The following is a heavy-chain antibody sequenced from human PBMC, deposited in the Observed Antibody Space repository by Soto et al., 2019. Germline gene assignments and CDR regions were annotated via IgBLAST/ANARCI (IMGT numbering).Heavy chain of an antibody. CDR2: IYYSGST. CDR1: GGSISSYY. D-gene: IGHD2-8*01. CDR3: VRFTQWDYYYYGTAV. V-gene: IGHV4-59*01. J-gene: IGHJ6*02. Sequence: PSETLSLTCTASGGSISSYYWSWIRQPPGKGLEWIGYIYYSGSTNYNPSLKSRVTISVDTSKNQFSLKLSSVTAADTAVYYCVRFTQWDYYYYGTAVSGQGTTVTVSS.